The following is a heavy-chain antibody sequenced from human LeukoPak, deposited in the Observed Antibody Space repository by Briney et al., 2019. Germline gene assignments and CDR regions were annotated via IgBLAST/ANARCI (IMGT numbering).Heavy chain of an antibody. CDR1: GFTFSSYA. J-gene: IGHJ4*02. D-gene: IGHD1-7*01. CDR2: ISYDGSNK. CDR3: ARDRTWHREFDY. V-gene: IGHV3-30-3*01. Sequence: PGRSLRLSCAASGFTFSSYAMHWVRQAPGKGLGWVAVISYDGSNKYYADSVKGRFTISRDNSKNTLYLQMNSLRAEDTAVYYCARDRTWHREFDYWGQGTLVTVSS.